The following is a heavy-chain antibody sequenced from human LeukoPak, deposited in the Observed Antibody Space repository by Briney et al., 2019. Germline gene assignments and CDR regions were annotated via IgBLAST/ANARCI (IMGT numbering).Heavy chain of an antibody. CDR2: INQDGSEK. CDR3: ASLVATMT. Sequence: GGSLRLSCAASGFTFSSYAMSWARQAPGKGLEWVANINQDGSEKYYLDSVEGRFTISRDNAKNSLYLQMNSLRAEDTAVYYCASLVATMTWGQGTLVTVSS. D-gene: IGHD5-12*01. CDR1: GFTFSSYA. V-gene: IGHV3-7*01. J-gene: IGHJ4*02.